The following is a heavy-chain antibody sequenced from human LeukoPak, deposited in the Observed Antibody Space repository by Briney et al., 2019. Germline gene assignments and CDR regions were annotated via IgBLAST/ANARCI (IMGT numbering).Heavy chain of an antibody. CDR3: LSFYYGACDL. CDR2: IYYSGST. CDR1: CGSNNCGSYY. V-gene: IGHV4-39*01. Sequence: SETLSLTCTFSCGSNNCGSYYWGWIRQPPGKGLEWVESIYYSGSTYYNPSLKSRVTISVDTSNNQFSLNVSSVTAADTAVFARLSFYYGACDLWGRGTLVTVSS. D-gene: IGHD3-10*01. J-gene: IGHJ2*01.